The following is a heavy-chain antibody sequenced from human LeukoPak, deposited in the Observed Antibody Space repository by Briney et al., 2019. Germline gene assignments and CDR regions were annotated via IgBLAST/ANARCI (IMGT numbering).Heavy chain of an antibody. D-gene: IGHD6-13*01. Sequence: GGSLRLSCAASGFTFSSYSMNWVRQAPGKGLEGVAYISSSSSTIYYADSVKGRFTISRDNAKNSLYLQMNSLRAEDTAVYYCARVPVGYSSSWYYYYMDVWGKGTTVTVSS. J-gene: IGHJ6*03. CDR2: ISSSSSTI. V-gene: IGHV3-48*01. CDR3: ARVPVGYSSSWYYYYMDV. CDR1: GFTFSSYS.